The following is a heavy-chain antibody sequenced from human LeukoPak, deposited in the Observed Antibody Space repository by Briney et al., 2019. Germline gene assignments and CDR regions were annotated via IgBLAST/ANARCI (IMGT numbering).Heavy chain of an antibody. V-gene: IGHV4-39*01. Sequence: PSETLSLTCTVSGGSISSSSYYWGWIRQPPGQGLEGIGSIYYSGSTYYNPSLKSRVTISVYTSKNQFSLKLSSVTAADTAVYYCARHPRDYYGSRPLDYWGQGTLVTVSS. CDR1: GGSISSSSYY. CDR2: IYYSGST. D-gene: IGHD3-10*01. J-gene: IGHJ4*02. CDR3: ARHPRDYYGSRPLDY.